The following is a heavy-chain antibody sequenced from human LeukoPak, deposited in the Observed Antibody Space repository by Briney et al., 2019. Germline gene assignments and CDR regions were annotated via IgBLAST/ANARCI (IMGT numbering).Heavy chain of an antibody. CDR3: AKDGIHCSSTSCYSAGNNWFDP. CDR2: IWYDGSNE. Sequence: PGRSLRLSCAASGFTFSSYGMHWVRQAPGKGLEWVAVIWYDGSNEYYADSVKGRFTISRDNSKNTLYLQMNSLRAEDTAVCYCAKDGIHCSSTSCYSAGNNWFDPWGQGTLVTVSS. V-gene: IGHV3-33*06. D-gene: IGHD2-2*02. J-gene: IGHJ5*02. CDR1: GFTFSSYG.